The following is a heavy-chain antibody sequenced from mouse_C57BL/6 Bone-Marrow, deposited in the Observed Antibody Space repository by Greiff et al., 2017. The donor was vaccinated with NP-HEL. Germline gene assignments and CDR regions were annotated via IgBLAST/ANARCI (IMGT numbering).Heavy chain of an antibody. V-gene: IGHV1-22*01. J-gene: IGHJ2*01. CDR1: GYTFTDYN. Sequence: VQLQQSGPELVKPGASVKMSCKASGYTFTDYNLPWVQHSPGQSLEWIGSINPNNGGTSYNQKFKGKATLTVNKSSSTAYLGLRSLTSEDSAVYYCARELITTVVAEYFDDWGQGTTLTVSS. CDR2: INPNNGGT. CDR3: ARELITTVVAEYFDD. D-gene: IGHD1-1*01.